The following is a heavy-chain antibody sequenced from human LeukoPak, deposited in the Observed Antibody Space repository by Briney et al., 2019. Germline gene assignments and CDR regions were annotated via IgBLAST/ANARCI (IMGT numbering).Heavy chain of an antibody. CDR3: ARVATTTNPPQRPFDY. D-gene: IGHD5-12*01. Sequence: PSETLSLTCAVSGYSISSGYCWGWIRQPPGKGLKWIGSIYHSGSTYYNPSLKSRVTISVDTSKNQFSLKLSSVTAADTALYYCARVATTTNPPQRPFDYWGQGTLVTVSS. CDR2: IYHSGST. CDR1: GYSISSGYC. V-gene: IGHV4-38-2*01. J-gene: IGHJ4*02.